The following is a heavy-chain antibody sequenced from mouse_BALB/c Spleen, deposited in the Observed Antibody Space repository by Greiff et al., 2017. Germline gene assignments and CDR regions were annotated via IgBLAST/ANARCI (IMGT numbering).Heavy chain of an antibody. CDR3: ARRGYDYDPYYAMDY. J-gene: IGHJ4*01. Sequence: EVKLVESGPGLVKPSQSLSLTCTVTGYSITSDYAWNWIRQFPGNKLEWMGYISYSGSTSYNPSLKSRISITRDTSKNQFFLQLNSVTTEDTATYYCARRGYDYDPYYAMDYWGQGTSVTVSS. CDR2: ISYSGST. D-gene: IGHD2-4*01. V-gene: IGHV3-2*02. CDR1: GYSITSDYA.